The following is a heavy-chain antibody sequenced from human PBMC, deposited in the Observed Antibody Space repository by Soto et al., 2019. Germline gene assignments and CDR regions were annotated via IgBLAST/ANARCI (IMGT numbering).Heavy chain of an antibody. CDR2: ISQTGAT. J-gene: IGHJ5*02. CDR3: ARAVSPYFGTWFDP. D-gene: IGHD3-10*01. V-gene: IGHV4-30-2*01. CDR1: GGSITSGNSYS. Sequence: SETLSLTCAVSGGSITSGNSYSWAWIRQPPGRGLEWIGSISQTGATSYNPSLKSRVSMSLDKSKNQFSLRLSSVTAADMAVYYCARAVSPYFGTWFDPGGQGTLLTVSS.